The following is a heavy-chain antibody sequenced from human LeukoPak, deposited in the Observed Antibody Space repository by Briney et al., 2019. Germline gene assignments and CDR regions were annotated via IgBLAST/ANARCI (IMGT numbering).Heavy chain of an antibody. J-gene: IGHJ3*02. Sequence: GRSLRLSCAASGFIFSTSAMDWVRQAPGKGLEWVAIISSDGNIKNYADSVKGRFTIPRDNSKNTLYLQINSLRVEDTAVYYCALEHFDIWGQGTLVTVSS. CDR2: ISSDGNIK. CDR1: GFIFSTSA. V-gene: IGHV3-30-3*01. CDR3: ALEHFDI.